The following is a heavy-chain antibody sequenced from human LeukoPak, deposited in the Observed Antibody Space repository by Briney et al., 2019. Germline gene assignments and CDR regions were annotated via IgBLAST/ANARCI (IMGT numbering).Heavy chain of an antibody. Sequence: PGGSLRLSCAASGFTFSSYAMHWVRQAPGKGPEYVSAISSNGGSTYYANSVKGRFTISRDNSKNTLYLQMGSLRAEDMAVYYCARGLELRKSHFDYWGQGTLVTVSS. V-gene: IGHV3-64*01. CDR3: ARGLELRKSHFDY. CDR1: GFTFSSYA. D-gene: IGHD1-7*01. J-gene: IGHJ4*02. CDR2: ISSNGGST.